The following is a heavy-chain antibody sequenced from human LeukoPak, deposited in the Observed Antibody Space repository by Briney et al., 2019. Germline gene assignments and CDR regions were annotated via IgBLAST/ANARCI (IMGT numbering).Heavy chain of an antibody. Sequence: GGSLRLSCTASGFTLGSHDMHWVRQIPGQGLEGVAAVSSGFHAFFADSVQGRFTVSREDARNSLYLQMNNLRAGDTAVYYCVREARGYHYTYFDYWGQGTLVTVSS. J-gene: IGHJ4*02. CDR3: VREARGYHYTYFDY. D-gene: IGHD5-18*01. V-gene: IGHV3-13*01. CDR1: GFTLGSHD. CDR2: VSSGFHA.